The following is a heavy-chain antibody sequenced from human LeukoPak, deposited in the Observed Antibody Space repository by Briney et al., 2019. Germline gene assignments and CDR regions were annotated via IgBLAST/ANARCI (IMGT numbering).Heavy chain of an antibody. CDR3: ASRNFGVVTD. D-gene: IGHD3-3*01. J-gene: IGHJ4*02. CDR1: GGSFDGYY. CDR2: IVYSGST. Sequence: SETLSLTCAVFGGSFDGYYWTWIRQSPEKGLEWIGEIVYSGSTNYNPSLKSRVIISVDTSKNQFSLKLSSVTAADTAVYYCASRNFGVVTDWGQGTLVTVSS. V-gene: IGHV4-34*12.